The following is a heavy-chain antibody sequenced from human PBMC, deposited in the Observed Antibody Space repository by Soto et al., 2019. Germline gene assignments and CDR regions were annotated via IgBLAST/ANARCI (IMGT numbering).Heavy chain of an antibody. V-gene: IGHV3-48*03. CDR1: GFTFSSYE. J-gene: IGHJ6*02. CDR3: ARSYDFWSPAYGMDV. D-gene: IGHD3-3*01. Sequence: PGGSLRLSCAASGFTFSSYEMNWVRQAPGKGLEWVSYISSSGSTIYHADSVKGRFTISRDNAKNSLYLQMNSLRAEDTAVYYCARSYDFWSPAYGMDVWGQGTTVTVSS. CDR2: ISSSGSTI.